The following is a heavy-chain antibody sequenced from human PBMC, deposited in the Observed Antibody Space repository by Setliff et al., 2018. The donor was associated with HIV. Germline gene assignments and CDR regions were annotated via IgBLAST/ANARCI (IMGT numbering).Heavy chain of an antibody. CDR3: ATFSLGGWFDP. CDR2: IYYSGST. Sequence: ETLSLTCTVSGGAIRSYYWSWIRQSPGKGLEWIGYIYYSGSTSYNPSLKSRVTISVDTSQNQFSLNLRSVTAADTAVYYCATFSLGGWFDPWGQGTLVTVSS. J-gene: IGHJ5*02. D-gene: IGHD7-27*01. V-gene: IGHV4-59*08. CDR1: GGAIRSYY.